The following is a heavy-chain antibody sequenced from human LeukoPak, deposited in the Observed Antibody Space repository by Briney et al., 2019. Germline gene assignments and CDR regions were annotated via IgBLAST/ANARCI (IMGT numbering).Heavy chain of an antibody. D-gene: IGHD2-15*01. Sequence: GGSLRLSCAASGFNFNNYTMSWVRQAPGKGLEWVSGISGSGGSGSTYHADSVKGRFAISRDNSKNTLYLQMNSLRAEDTAVYYCAKSGLNRFDYWGQGTLVSVSS. CDR1: GFNFNNYT. J-gene: IGHJ4*02. CDR2: ISGSGGSGST. CDR3: AKSGLNRFDY. V-gene: IGHV3-23*01.